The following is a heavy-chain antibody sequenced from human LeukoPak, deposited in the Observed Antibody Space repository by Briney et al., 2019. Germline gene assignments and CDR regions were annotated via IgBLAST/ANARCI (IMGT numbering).Heavy chain of an antibody. CDR3: AKHLGSHSFLFYFMDV. Sequence: GGSLRLSCEASQFTFSRFAMSWIRQAPGTGLEWVSTLSGSGTATYYADSVKGRFTTSRDNSKDTLYLQMDNLRADDTAVYYCAKHLGSHSFLFYFMDVWGTGTSVIVSS. CDR1: QFTFSRFA. V-gene: IGHV3-23*01. D-gene: IGHD2-21*01. J-gene: IGHJ6*03. CDR2: LSGSGTAT.